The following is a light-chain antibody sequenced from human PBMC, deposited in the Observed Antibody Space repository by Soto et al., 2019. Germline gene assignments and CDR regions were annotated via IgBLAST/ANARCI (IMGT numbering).Light chain of an antibody. CDR2: GAS. Sequence: EIVLTQSPGTLSLSPGERATLSCRASQSVSSYFAWYQQKPGQAPRLLIYGASSRATGIPDRFSASGSGTDFNLTISRLEPEDFAVYYWQQYGSSSRTFGQGTKVEIK. V-gene: IGKV3-20*01. J-gene: IGKJ1*01. CDR3: QQYGSSSRT. CDR1: QSVSSY.